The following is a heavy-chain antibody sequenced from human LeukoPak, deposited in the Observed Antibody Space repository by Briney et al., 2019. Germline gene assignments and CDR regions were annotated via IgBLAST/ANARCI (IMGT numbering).Heavy chain of an antibody. J-gene: IGHJ3*02. V-gene: IGHV1-46*01. Sequence: ASVKVSCKASGYTFTSYYMHWVRQAPGQGLEWMGIINPSGGSTSYAQKFQGRVTMTRDMSTSTVYMELSSLRSEDTAVYYCARDPGIVVVPSLFDAFDIWGQGTMVTVSS. CDR1: GYTFTSYY. CDR2: INPSGGST. CDR3: ARDPGIVVVPSLFDAFDI. D-gene: IGHD3-22*01.